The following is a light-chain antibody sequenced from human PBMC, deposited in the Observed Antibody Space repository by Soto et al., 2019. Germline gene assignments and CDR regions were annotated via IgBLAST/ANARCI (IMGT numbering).Light chain of an antibody. CDR1: SSNIGAGYD. CDR2: GNS. V-gene: IGLV1-40*01. Sequence: QSVLTQPPSVSGAPGQRVTISCTESSSNIGAGYDVHWYQQLPGTAPKLLIYGNSNRPSGVPDRFSGSKSGTSASLAITGRQAEDEADYYCRSYDSSLSGWVFGGGTKLTVL. J-gene: IGLJ3*02. CDR3: RSYDSSLSGWV.